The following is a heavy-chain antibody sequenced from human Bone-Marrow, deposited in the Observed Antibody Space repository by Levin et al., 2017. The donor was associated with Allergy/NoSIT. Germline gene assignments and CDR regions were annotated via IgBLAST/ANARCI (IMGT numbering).Heavy chain of an antibody. V-gene: IGHV3-15*01. CDR2: IKSKTDGGTT. J-gene: IGHJ5*02. Sequence: PGGSLRLSCAASGFTFSNAWMSWVRQAPGKGLEWVGRIKSKTDGGTTDYAAPVKGRFTISRDDSKNTLYLQMNSLKTEDTAVYYCTTDYSGYDLNWFDPWGQGTLVTVSS. CDR3: TTDYSGYDLNWFDP. D-gene: IGHD5-12*01. CDR1: GFTFSNAW.